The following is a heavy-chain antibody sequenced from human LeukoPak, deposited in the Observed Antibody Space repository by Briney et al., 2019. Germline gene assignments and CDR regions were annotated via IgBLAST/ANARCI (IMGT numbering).Heavy chain of an antibody. CDR1: GFILNSYW. CDR3: ARVLGIAAAEGYYFDY. Sequence: GGSLRLSCAASGFILNSYWMSWVRQAPGKGLEWVASIKEGGSEKFYVDSVKVRFTISRDSAKNSLYLQMNSLRAEDTAVYYCARVLGIAAAEGYYFDYWGQGTLVTVSS. CDR2: IKEGGSEK. J-gene: IGHJ4*02. D-gene: IGHD6-13*01. V-gene: IGHV3-7*05.